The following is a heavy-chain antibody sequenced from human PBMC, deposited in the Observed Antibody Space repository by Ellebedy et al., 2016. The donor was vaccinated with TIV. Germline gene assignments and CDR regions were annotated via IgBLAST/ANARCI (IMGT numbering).Heavy chain of an antibody. CDR2: ISSSGSTT. D-gene: IGHD5-12*01. CDR1: GFSFSIYE. J-gene: IGHJ4*02. Sequence: GESLKISCAASGFSFSIYEMNWVRQAPGKGLEWVSYISSSGSTTHYADSVKGRFTISRDNAKNTLYLQMNSLRAEDTAAYYCAREKVIEYSAYDSFDYWGQGTLVTVSS. CDR3: AREKVIEYSAYDSFDY. V-gene: IGHV3-48*03.